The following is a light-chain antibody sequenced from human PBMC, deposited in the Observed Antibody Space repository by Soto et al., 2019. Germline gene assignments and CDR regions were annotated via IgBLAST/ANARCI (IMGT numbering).Light chain of an antibody. CDR2: DAS. Sequence: DIQRTQSPSTLPAYIGDRVIITCRASQSVSSWLAWYQQKLGKAPKLLIYDASSLESGVPSRFRFSGSGSGTEFTLTIGSLQPDDFATYYCQQYKSFPWTFGQGTKVDI. CDR1: QSVSSW. V-gene: IGKV1-5*01. CDR3: QQYKSFPWT. J-gene: IGKJ1*01.